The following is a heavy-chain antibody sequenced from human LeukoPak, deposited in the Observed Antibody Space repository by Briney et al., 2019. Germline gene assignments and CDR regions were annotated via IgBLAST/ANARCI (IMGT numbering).Heavy chain of an antibody. D-gene: IGHD3-22*01. Sequence: ASVKVSFKASGYTVTGYYMHSVRQAPGQGLEWMGWINPNSGGTNYAQKFQGRVTMTRDMSTSTVYMELSSLRSEDTAVYYCATTAYYYDSSGYPSNYYMDVWGKGTTVTVSS. CDR1: GYTVTGYY. V-gene: IGHV1-2*02. CDR2: INPNSGGT. J-gene: IGHJ6*03. CDR3: ATTAYYYDSSGYPSNYYMDV.